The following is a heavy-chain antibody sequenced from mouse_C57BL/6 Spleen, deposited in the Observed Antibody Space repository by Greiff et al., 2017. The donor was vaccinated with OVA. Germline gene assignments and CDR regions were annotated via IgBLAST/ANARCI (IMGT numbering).Heavy chain of an antibody. CDR3: ARSGGFTNLYYYAMDY. CDR1: GYTFTDYY. V-gene: IGHV1-26*01. CDR2: INPNNGGT. Sequence: EVQLQQYGPELVKPGASVKISCKASGYTFTDYYMNWVKQSHGKSLEWIGDINPNNGGTSYNQKFKGKATLTVDKSSSTAYMELRSLTSENSAVYYCARSGGFTNLYYYAMDYWGQGTSVTVSS. J-gene: IGHJ4*01. D-gene: IGHD1-1*01.